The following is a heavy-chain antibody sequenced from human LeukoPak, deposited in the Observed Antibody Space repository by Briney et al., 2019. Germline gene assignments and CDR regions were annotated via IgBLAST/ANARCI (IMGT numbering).Heavy chain of an antibody. Sequence: PGGSLRLSCAASGFTFSSFAMNWVRQAPGKGLEWVSGISGSGDNTYYADSVKGRFTISRDDSKNTLYLQMNSLRAEDTAVYYCAELGITMIGGVWGKGTTVTISS. CDR3: AELGITMIGGV. V-gene: IGHV3-23*01. J-gene: IGHJ6*04. D-gene: IGHD3-10*02. CDR1: GFTFSSFA. CDR2: ISGSGDNT.